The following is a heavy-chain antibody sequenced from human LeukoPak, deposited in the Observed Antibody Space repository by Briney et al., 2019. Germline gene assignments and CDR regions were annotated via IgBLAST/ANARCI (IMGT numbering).Heavy chain of an antibody. Sequence: PSETLSLTCTVSGGSMSSYFWSWIRQPPGKGLEWIGYIYYSGGTNYNPSLESRVTISVDTSKNQFSLKLSSVTAADTAVYYCARERVGATIGFDNWGQGTLVTVSS. CDR3: ARERVGATIGFDN. V-gene: IGHV4-59*01. J-gene: IGHJ4*02. CDR2: IYYSGGT. CDR1: GGSMSSYF. D-gene: IGHD1-26*01.